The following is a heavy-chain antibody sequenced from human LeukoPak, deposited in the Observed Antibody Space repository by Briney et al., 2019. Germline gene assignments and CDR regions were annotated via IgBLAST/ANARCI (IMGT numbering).Heavy chain of an antibody. CDR1: GFTFSRYS. Sequence: GESLRLSCAASGFTFSRYSMNWVRQAPGKGLEWVSYISSSSSTKYYTDSVKGRFTISRDNAKNSLYLQMNSLRDEDTAVYYCARDQWDYYDSSIDYWGQGTLVTVSS. V-gene: IGHV3-48*02. J-gene: IGHJ4*02. CDR3: ARDQWDYYDSSIDY. CDR2: ISSSSSTK. D-gene: IGHD3-22*01.